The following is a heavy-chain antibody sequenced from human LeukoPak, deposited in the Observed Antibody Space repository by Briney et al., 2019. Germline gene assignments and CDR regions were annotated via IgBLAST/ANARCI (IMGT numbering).Heavy chain of an antibody. Sequence: SGPALVKPTQTLTLTCTYSGFSLSTPEMCVTWIRQPPGKALEWLARIDWDDDKFYSTSLRTRLSISKDTPKNQVVLRMTNMDPVDTGTYYCARMTPDSPSFDYWGQGALITVSS. CDR1: GFSLSTPEMC. D-gene: IGHD2-15*01. CDR2: IDWDDDK. CDR3: ARMTPDSPSFDY. V-gene: IGHV2-70*17. J-gene: IGHJ4*02.